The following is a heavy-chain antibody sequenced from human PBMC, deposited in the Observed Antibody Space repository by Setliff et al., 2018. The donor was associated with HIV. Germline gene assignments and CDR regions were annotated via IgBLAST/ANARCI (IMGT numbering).Heavy chain of an antibody. Sequence: SETLSLTCAVYGGSFSGYYWSWIRQPPGKGLEWIGEINHSGDTNYNPSLKSRATISVDTSKNQFSLKLSSVTAADTAVYYCARASTRIGYDSSGYPFDYWGQGTLVTVSS. CDR1: GGSFSGYY. J-gene: IGHJ4*02. D-gene: IGHD3-22*01. CDR3: ARASTRIGYDSSGYPFDY. V-gene: IGHV4-34*01. CDR2: INHSGDT.